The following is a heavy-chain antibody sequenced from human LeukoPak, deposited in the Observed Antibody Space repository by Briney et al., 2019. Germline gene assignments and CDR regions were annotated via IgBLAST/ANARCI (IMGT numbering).Heavy chain of an antibody. CDR3: ARDDRYYGSGSYYIPNHQVDY. D-gene: IGHD3-10*01. CDR1: GFTFSDYY. J-gene: IGHJ4*02. CDR2: ISSSGSTI. Sequence: GRSLRLSCAASGFTFSDYYMSWIRQAPGKGLEWVSYISSSGSTIYYADSGKGRFTISRDNAKNSLYLQMNSLRAEDTSVYYCARDDRYYGSGSYYIPNHQVDYWGQGTLVTVSS. V-gene: IGHV3-11*01.